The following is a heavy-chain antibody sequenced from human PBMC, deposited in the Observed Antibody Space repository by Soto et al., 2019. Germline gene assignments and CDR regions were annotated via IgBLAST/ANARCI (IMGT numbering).Heavy chain of an antibody. V-gene: IGHV5-51*01. CDR1: GYTFTDYW. D-gene: IGHD6-19*01. CDR3: ARAPSHGWFQHFDY. J-gene: IGHJ4*02. Sequence: GESLKISCKGSGYTFTDYWIGWVRQLPGKGLEWMGIIYPGDSDTRYSPSFQGHVTITVDKSISTAYLQWSSLKASDTAMYYCARAPSHGWFQHFDYWGQGTLVTVSS. CDR2: IYPGDSDT.